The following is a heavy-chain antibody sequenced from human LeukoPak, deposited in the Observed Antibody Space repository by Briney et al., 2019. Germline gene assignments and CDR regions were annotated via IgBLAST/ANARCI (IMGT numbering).Heavy chain of an antibody. V-gene: IGHV3-30*04. CDR3: AKDQKRGYSYGYVFYYYYMDV. CDR2: ISYDGSNK. CDR1: GFTFSSYA. J-gene: IGHJ6*03. Sequence: GGSLRLSCAASGFTFSSYAMHWVRQAPGKGLEWVAVISYDGSNKYYADSVKGRFTISRDNSKNTLYLQMNSLRAEGTAVYYCAKDQKRGYSYGYVFYYYYMDVWGKGTTVTISS. D-gene: IGHD5-18*01.